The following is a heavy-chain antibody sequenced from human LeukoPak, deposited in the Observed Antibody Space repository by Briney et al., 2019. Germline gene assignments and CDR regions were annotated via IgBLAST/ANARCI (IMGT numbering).Heavy chain of an antibody. CDR3: ARHRGMAAAGHGRNWFDP. V-gene: IGHV4-59*08. CDR2: IYYSGST. J-gene: IGHJ5*02. D-gene: IGHD6-13*01. CDR1: GGSISSYY. Sequence: PSETLSLTCTVSGGSISSYYWSWIRQPPGKGLEWMGYIYYSGSTNYNPSLKSRVTISVDTSKNQFSLKLSSVTAADTAVYYCARHRGMAAAGHGRNWFDPWGQGTLVAVSS.